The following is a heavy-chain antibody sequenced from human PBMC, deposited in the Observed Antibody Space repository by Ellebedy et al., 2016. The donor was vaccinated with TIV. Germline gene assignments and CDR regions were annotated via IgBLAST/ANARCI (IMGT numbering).Heavy chain of an antibody. Sequence: ASVKVSCKASGYTFTSYGISWVRQAPGQGLEWMGWISAYNGNTNYAQKFQGRVTITRNTSISTAYMELSSLRPEDMAVYYCARDDGSGTSYDYWGQGTLVTVSS. J-gene: IGHJ4*02. CDR2: ISAYNGNT. D-gene: IGHD3-10*01. CDR3: ARDDGSGTSYDY. V-gene: IGHV1-18*03. CDR1: GYTFTSYG.